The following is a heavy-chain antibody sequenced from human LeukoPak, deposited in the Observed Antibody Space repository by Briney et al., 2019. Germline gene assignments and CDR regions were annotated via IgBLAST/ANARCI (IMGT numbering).Heavy chain of an antibody. D-gene: IGHD1-26*01. CDR1: GYTFSSYS. CDR2: ISSSSSYI. CDR3: ARVMKWELLRYAPVPHY. Sequence: GGSLRLSCAASGYTFSSYSMNWVRQAPGKGLEWVSSISSSSSYIYYADSVKGRFTISRDNAKNSLYLQMNSLRAEEAAVYYCARVMKWELLRYAPVPHYWGQGTLVSVSS. J-gene: IGHJ4*02. V-gene: IGHV3-21*01.